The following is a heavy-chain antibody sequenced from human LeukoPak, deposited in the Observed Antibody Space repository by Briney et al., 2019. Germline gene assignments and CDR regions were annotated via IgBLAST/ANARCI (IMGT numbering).Heavy chain of an antibody. J-gene: IGHJ4*02. CDR3: AKARSGWYSLGY. V-gene: IGHV3-74*01. CDR1: GFTFSSYW. CDR2: IDNDGRGT. D-gene: IGHD6-19*01. Sequence: GGSLRLSCAASGFTFSSYWMHWVRQAPGKGLVWVSRIDNDGRGTSYADSVKGRFTISRDNAKNRLYLQMNSLRAEDTAVYYCAKARSGWYSLGYWGQGTLVTVSS.